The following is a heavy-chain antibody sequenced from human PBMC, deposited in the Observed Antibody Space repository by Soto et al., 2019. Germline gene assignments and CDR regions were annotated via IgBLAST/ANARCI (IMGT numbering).Heavy chain of an antibody. J-gene: IGHJ6*02. CDR3: ARLLEGEYYGMDV. Sequence: ASVKLSCKDSGYTFTSSGISCVRQAPGQGPEWMGWISSYNGDTNYAQTFQGRVTMTTDTSTSTAYMELRSLRSDDTAMYYCARLLEGEYYGMDVWGQGTTVTVS. D-gene: IGHD3-16*01. V-gene: IGHV1-18*01. CDR1: GYTFTSSG. CDR2: ISSYNGDT.